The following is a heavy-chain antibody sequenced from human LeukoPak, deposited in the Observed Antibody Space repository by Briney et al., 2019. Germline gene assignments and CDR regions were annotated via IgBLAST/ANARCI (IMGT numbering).Heavy chain of an antibody. CDR2: ISSSSSTI. J-gene: IGHJ4*02. D-gene: IGHD3-22*01. CDR1: GFTFSSYS. Sequence: GGSLRLSCAASGFTFSSYSMNWVRQAPGKGLEWVSYISSSSSTIYYADSVKGRFTISRDNAKNSLYLQMNSLRAEDTAVYYCARDGSMIPFDYWGQGTLVTVSS. CDR3: ARDGSMIPFDY. V-gene: IGHV3-48*04.